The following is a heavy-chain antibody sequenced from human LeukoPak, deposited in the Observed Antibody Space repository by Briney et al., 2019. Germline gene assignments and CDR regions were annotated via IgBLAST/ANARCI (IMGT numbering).Heavy chain of an antibody. CDR1: GFTFSSYA. D-gene: IGHD2-2*01. J-gene: IGHJ6*02. CDR3: ARGPVPAASAYYYYGMDV. V-gene: IGHV3-30-3*01. Sequence: GRSLRLSCAASGFTFSSYAMHWVRQAPGQGLEWVAVISYDGSNKYYADSVKGRFTISRDNSKNTLYLQMTSLSAEDTAVYYCARGPVPAASAYYYYGMDVWGQGTTVTVSS. CDR2: ISYDGSNK.